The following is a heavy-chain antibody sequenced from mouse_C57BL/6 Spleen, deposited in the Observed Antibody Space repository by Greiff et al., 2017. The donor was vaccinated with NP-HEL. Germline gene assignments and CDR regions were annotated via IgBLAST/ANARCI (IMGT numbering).Heavy chain of an antibody. CDR2: ISYDGSN. CDR3: ASPIYYGYDDAAMDY. J-gene: IGHJ4*01. CDR1: GYSITSGYY. D-gene: IGHD2-2*01. V-gene: IGHV3-6*01. Sequence: VQLKESGPGLVKPSQSLSLTCSVTGYSITSGYYWNWIRQFPGNKLEWMGYISYDGSNNYNPSLKNRISITRDTSKNQFFLKLNSVTTEDTATYYCASPIYYGYDDAAMDYWGQGTSVTVSS.